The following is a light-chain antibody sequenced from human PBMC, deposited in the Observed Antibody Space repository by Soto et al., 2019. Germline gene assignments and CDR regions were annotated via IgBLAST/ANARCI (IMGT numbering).Light chain of an antibody. Sequence: HSALTQPASVSGSPGQSITLSCTGTSSDLGSYNLVSWYQQHPGKAPKLMIYEGSKRPSGVSNRFSGSRSGNTASLTISGLQAEDEGDYYCCSYVGSRTVVFGGGTKLTVL. CDR1: SSDLGSYNL. CDR2: EGS. CDR3: CSYVGSRTVV. V-gene: IGLV2-23*01. J-gene: IGLJ2*01.